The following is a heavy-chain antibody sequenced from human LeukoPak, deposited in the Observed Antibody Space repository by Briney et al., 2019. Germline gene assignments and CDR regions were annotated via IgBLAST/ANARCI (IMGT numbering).Heavy chain of an antibody. CDR3: AKGGNYNSYYYYMDV. V-gene: IGHV3-30*02. Sequence: GGSLRLSCAASGFTFSSYGMHWVRQAPGKGLEWVAFIRYDGSNKYYADSVRGRFTISRDNSKNTLYLQMNSLRAEDTAVYYCAKGGNYNSYYYYMDVWGKGTTVTVSS. CDR2: IRYDGSNK. J-gene: IGHJ6*03. CDR1: GFTFSSYG. D-gene: IGHD5-24*01.